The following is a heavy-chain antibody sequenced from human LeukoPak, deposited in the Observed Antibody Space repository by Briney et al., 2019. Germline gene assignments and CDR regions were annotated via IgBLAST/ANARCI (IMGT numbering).Heavy chain of an antibody. CDR1: GGSISSYY. Sequence: SETLSLTCTVSGGSISSYYWSWIRQPAGKGLEWIGRIYTSGSTNYNPSLKSRVTMSVDTSKNRFSLQLSSVTAADTALYYCARARGESSIYYFDYWGQGTLVTVSS. CDR2: IYTSGST. D-gene: IGHD3-16*02. CDR3: ARARGESSIYYFDY. V-gene: IGHV4-4*07. J-gene: IGHJ4*02.